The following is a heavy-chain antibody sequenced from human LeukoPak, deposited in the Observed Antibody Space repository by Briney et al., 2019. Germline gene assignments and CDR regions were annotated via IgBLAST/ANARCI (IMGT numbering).Heavy chain of an antibody. Sequence: SVKVSCKASGGTFSSYAISWVRQAPGQGLEWMGGIIPIFGTANYAQKFQGRVTITTDESTSTAYMELSSLRAEDTAVYYCARSIGSEYWMDVWGTGTTVTVSS. J-gene: IGHJ6*04. V-gene: IGHV1-69*05. D-gene: IGHD2-15*01. CDR2: IIPIFGTA. CDR3: ARSIGSEYWMDV. CDR1: GGTFSSYA.